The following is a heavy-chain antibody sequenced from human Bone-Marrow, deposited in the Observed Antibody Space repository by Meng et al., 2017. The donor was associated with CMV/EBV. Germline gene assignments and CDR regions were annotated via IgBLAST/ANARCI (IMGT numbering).Heavy chain of an antibody. D-gene: IGHD2-2*02. Sequence: LSLTCAASGFTFSSYGMHWVRQAPGKGLEWVSYISSSGSTIYYADSVKGRFTISRENAKNSLYLQMNSLRAEDTAVYYCAREIVVVPAAIYYYYGMDVWGQGTTVTVSS. CDR2: ISSSGSTI. V-gene: IGHV3-48*03. CDR1: GFTFSSYG. J-gene: IGHJ6*02. CDR3: AREIVVVPAAIYYYYGMDV.